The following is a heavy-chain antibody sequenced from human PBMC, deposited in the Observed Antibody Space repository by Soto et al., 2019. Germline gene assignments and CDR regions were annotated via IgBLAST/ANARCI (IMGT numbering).Heavy chain of an antibody. CDR2: ISYDGSNK. V-gene: IGHV3-30-3*01. J-gene: IGHJ6*02. Sequence: QVQLVESGGGVVQPGRSLILSCAASGFTFSSYAMHWVRQAPGKGLEWVAVISYDGSNKYYADSVKGRFTISRDNSKNTLYMQMNRLRAEDTAVYYCAREPNPIAYYCGSGSQPQYGMDVWGQGTTVTVSS. CDR1: GFTFSSYA. D-gene: IGHD3-10*01. CDR3: AREPNPIAYYCGSGSQPQYGMDV.